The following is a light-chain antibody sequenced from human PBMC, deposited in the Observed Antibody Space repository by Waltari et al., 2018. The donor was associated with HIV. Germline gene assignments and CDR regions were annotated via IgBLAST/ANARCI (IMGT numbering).Light chain of an antibody. V-gene: IGKV1-33*01. CDR3: QQYDNLPIT. CDR1: QDISNY. CDR2: DAS. Sequence: DIQMTQSPSSLSASVGDRVTLTCQASQDISNYLHWDQQKPGKAPKLLIYDASNLETGVPSSFSGSGSGTDFTFTISSLQPEDIATYYCQQYDNLPITFGQGTRLEIK. J-gene: IGKJ5*01.